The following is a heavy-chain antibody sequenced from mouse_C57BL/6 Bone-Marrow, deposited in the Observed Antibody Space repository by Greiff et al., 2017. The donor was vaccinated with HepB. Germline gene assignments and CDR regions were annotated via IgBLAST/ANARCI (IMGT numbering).Heavy chain of an antibody. D-gene: IGHD1-1*01. J-gene: IGHJ1*03. CDR3: ARFITTGGYFDV. Sequence: QVQLKQPGAELVKPGASVKMSCKASGYTFTSYWITWVKQRPGQGLEWIGDIYPGSGSTNYNEKFKSKATLTVDTSSSTAYMQLSSLTSEDSAVYYCARFITTGGYFDVWGTGTTVTVSS. CDR2: IYPGSGST. CDR1: GYTFTSYW. V-gene: IGHV1-55*01.